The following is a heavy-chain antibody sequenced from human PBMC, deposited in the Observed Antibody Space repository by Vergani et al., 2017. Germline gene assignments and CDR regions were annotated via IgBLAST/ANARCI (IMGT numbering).Heavy chain of an antibody. CDR2: INPSGGST. Sequence: QVQLVQSGAEVKKPGASVKVSCRASGYTFTSYYIHWVRQAPGQGLEWMGIINPSGGSTNYAQKFQGRVTMTRDTSTSTVSMELSSLRSEDTAVYYCARGCGSTSCYKRGEDWFDPWGQGTLVTVSS. D-gene: IGHD2-2*02. J-gene: IGHJ5*02. CDR3: ARGCGSTSCYKRGEDWFDP. V-gene: IGHV1-46*01. CDR1: GYTFTSYY.